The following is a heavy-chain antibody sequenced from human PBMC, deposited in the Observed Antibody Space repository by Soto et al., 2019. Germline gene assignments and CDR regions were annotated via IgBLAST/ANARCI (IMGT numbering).Heavy chain of an antibody. CDR3: AKGRPISSDSRDGYTQSPFDY. Sequence: QVQLVESGGGVVQPGRSLRLSCAASGFTFSSYGMHWVRQAPGKGLEWVAVISYDGSNKYYADSVKGRFTISRDNSKNTLYLQKNSLRAEDTAVYYCAKGRPISSDSRDGYTQSPFDYWGQGTLVTVSS. CDR1: GFTFSSYG. CDR2: ISYDGSNK. D-gene: IGHD5-12*01. V-gene: IGHV3-30*18. J-gene: IGHJ4*02.